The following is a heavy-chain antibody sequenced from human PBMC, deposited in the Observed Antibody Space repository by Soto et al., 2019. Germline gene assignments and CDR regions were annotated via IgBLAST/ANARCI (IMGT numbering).Heavy chain of an antibody. CDR3: ARAFGGSYDY. CDR2: ISSSSYI. CDR1: GFTFSIYS. Sequence: GGSLRLSCAASGFTFSIYSMNWVRQAPGKGLEWVSSISSSSYIYYANSVKGRFTISRDNSKNTLYLQMNSLRVEDTAVYYCARAFGGSYDYWGQGTLVTVSS. J-gene: IGHJ4*02. D-gene: IGHD1-26*01. V-gene: IGHV3-21*04.